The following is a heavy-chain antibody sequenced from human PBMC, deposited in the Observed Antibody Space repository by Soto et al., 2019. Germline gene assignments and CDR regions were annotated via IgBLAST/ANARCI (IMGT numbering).Heavy chain of an antibody. CDR2: LWYDGSNI. J-gene: IGHJ4*02. Sequence: QVQLVESGGGVVQPGKSLRLACTTSGFTFSSYAMHWVRQATGKGLEWVAVLWYDGSNIQYADSVKGRFTISRDNSKSTVYLQMDSLRAEETAVYYCARDVNDFWSGYLYWGQGTLVTGSS. V-gene: IGHV3-33*01. CDR3: ARDVNDFWSGYLY. CDR1: GFTFSSYA. D-gene: IGHD3-3*01.